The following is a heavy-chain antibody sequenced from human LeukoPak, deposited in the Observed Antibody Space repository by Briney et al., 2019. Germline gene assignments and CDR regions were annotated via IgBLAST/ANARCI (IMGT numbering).Heavy chain of an antibody. Sequence: GGSLRLSCAASGFTSSSYAMSWVRQAPGKGLEWVSAISGSGGSTYYADSVKGRFTISRDNSKNTLYLQMNSLRAEDAAVYYCAKATGYCSSTSCYMGGFDYWGQGTLVTVSS. V-gene: IGHV3-23*01. J-gene: IGHJ4*02. CDR2: ISGSGGST. CDR1: GFTSSSYA. D-gene: IGHD2-2*02. CDR3: AKATGYCSSTSCYMGGFDY.